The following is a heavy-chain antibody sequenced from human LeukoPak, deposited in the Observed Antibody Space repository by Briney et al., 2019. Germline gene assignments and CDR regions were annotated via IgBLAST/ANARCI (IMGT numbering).Heavy chain of an antibody. CDR1: GFTFSSYG. CDR3: ARDQAGIAVAGANY. J-gene: IGHJ4*02. D-gene: IGHD6-19*01. Sequence: PGGSLRLSCAASGFTFSSYGMHWVRQAPGKGLEWVAVIWYDRSNKYYADSVKGRFTISRDNSKNTLYLQMNSLRAEDTAVYYCARDQAGIAVAGANYWGQGTLVTVSS. V-gene: IGHV3-33*01. CDR2: IWYDRSNK.